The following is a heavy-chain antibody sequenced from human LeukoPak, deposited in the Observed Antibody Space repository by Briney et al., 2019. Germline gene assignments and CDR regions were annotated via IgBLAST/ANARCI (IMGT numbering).Heavy chain of an antibody. V-gene: IGHV1-3*03. CDR2: INPGNGDT. Sequence: GASVKVSCKTSGYSFTSQDMHWVPQAPGQSLEWMGCINPGNGDTKYSQEFQGRVTITRDTSATTAYMELSSLRSDDMAVYYCTLYNYWGQGTLVTVSS. J-gene: IGHJ4*02. D-gene: IGHD2-2*02. CDR1: GYSFTSQD. CDR3: TLYNY.